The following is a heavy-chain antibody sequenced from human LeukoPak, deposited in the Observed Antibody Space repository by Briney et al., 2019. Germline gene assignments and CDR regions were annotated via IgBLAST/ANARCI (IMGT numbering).Heavy chain of an antibody. CDR2: ISAYNGNT. Sequence: ASVKVSCKASGYTFTSYGISWVRQAPGQGLEWMGWISAYNGNTNYAQKLQGRVTMTTDTSTNTAYMELRSLGSDDTAVSYCARHQWLYDLWGQGTLVTVSS. CDR1: GYTFTSYG. D-gene: IGHD6-19*01. J-gene: IGHJ4*02. CDR3: ARHQWLYDL. V-gene: IGHV1-18*01.